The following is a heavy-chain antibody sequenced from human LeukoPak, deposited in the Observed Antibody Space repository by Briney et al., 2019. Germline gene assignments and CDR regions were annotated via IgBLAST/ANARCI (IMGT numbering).Heavy chain of an antibody. Sequence: ASVKVSCKASGYTFTGYYMHWVRQAPGQGLEWMGWINPNSGGTNYAQKFQGRVTMTRDTSISTAYMELSRLRSDDTAVYYCARDLGEKAMAFDFWGQGSLVTVSS. CDR3: ARDLGEKAMAFDF. CDR1: GYTFTGYY. J-gene: IGHJ4*02. V-gene: IGHV1-2*02. CDR2: INPNSGGT. D-gene: IGHD5-24*01.